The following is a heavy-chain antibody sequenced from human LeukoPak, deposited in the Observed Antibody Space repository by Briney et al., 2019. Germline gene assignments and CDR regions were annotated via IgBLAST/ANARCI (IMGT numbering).Heavy chain of an antibody. J-gene: IGHJ6*03. Sequence: PGGSLRLSCAASGFTLNTYTMNWVRQAPGKGLEWVSGISWNSDDIGYVDSVEGRFTISRDNAKKSLYLQMNGLRAEDTTLYYCAKDTGSGSSLKHYFYYLDVWGKGTTVTISS. CDR3: AKDTGSGSSLKHYFYYLDV. V-gene: IGHV3-9*01. CDR1: GFTLNTYT. D-gene: IGHD3-10*01. CDR2: ISWNSDDI.